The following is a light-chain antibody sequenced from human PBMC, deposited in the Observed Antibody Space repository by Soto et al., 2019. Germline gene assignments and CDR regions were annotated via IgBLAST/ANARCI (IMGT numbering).Light chain of an antibody. V-gene: IGKV3-20*01. Sequence: EIVLTQSVGTLSLSPGERATLSCRASQSVSSSYLAWYQQKPGQAPRLLIYGASSRATGIPDRFSGSGSGTDVTLTISRLEPEDFALYYCQQYGSSPRTFGQGTKVEIK. CDR3: QQYGSSPRT. CDR2: GAS. CDR1: QSVSSSY. J-gene: IGKJ1*01.